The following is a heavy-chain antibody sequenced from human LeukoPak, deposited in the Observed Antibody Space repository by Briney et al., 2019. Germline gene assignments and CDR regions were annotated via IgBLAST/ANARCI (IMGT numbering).Heavy chain of an antibody. CDR2: INWNGGST. V-gene: IGHV3-20*04. D-gene: IGHD1-26*01. Sequence: GGSLRLSCAASGFTFDDYGMSWVRQAPGKGLEWVSGINWNGGSTGYADSVKGRFTISRDNAKNSLYLQMNSLRAEDTAVYYCASGGSYSNFDYWGQGTLVTVSS. CDR3: ASGGSYSNFDY. J-gene: IGHJ4*02. CDR1: GFTFDDYG.